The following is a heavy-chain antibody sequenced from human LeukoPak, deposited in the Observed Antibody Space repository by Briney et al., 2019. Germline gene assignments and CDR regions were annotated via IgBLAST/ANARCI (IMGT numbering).Heavy chain of an antibody. J-gene: IGHJ4*02. CDR2: MNDNGNI. CDR1: GGSFSGYY. Sequence: PSETLFLTCAVYGGSFSGYYWSWIRQPPGKGLEWIGEMNDNGNINYNPSLKSRVTISVDMSKNQFSLELRSMTDADTAVYYCARRPLVGGIDSWGQGALVTVSS. V-gene: IGHV4-34*01. CDR3: ARRPLVGGIDS. D-gene: IGHD1-26*01.